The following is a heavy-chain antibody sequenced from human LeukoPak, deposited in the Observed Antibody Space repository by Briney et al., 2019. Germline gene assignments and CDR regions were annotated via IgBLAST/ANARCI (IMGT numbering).Heavy chain of an antibody. CDR3: ARGRPHGNDY. D-gene: IGHD4-23*01. CDR1: GFTFSSYS. CDR2: IASDGSST. Sequence: GGSLRLSCAASGFTFSSYSMNWVRQAPGKGLVWVSRIASDGSSTTYADSVKGRFSIYRDNAKNTLYLQMNSLRVEDTAVYYCARGRPHGNDYWGQGTLVTVSS. V-gene: IGHV3-74*01. J-gene: IGHJ4*02.